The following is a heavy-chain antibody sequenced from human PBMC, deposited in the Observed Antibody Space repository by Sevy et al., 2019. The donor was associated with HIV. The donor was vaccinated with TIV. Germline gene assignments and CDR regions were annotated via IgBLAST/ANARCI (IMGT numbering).Heavy chain of an antibody. CDR3: ARDSIKHTAHNY. D-gene: IGHD5-18*01. CDR2: ISSSSRYI. J-gene: IGHJ4*02. Sequence: GGSLRLSCAASGFTFSSYSMNWVRQAPGKGLEWGSSISSSSRYIYYADSVKGRFTIPRDNAKNSLSLQMNSLRAEDTAVYYCARDSIKHTAHNYWGQGTLVTVSS. V-gene: IGHV3-21*01. CDR1: GFTFSSYS.